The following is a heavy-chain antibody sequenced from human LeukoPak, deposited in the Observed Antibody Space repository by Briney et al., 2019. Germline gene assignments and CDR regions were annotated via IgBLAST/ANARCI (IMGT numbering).Heavy chain of an antibody. D-gene: IGHD3-10*01. CDR2: ICHDGGST. V-gene: IGHV3-64D*06. CDR3: VGRFGSGSYYPWTLDS. J-gene: IGHJ4*02. Sequence: GGSLRLSCSASGFNFNYYAIQWVRQAPGKGLEYVSDICHDGGSTYYAASVTGSLTISRDNAKNTLFLHMTSLRPEDTAVYYCVGRFGSGSYYPWTLDSWGQGTLVTVS. CDR1: GFNFNYYA.